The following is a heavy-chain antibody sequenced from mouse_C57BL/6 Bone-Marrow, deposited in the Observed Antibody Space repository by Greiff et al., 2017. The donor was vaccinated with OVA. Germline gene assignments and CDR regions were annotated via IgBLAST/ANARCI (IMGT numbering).Heavy chain of an antibody. CDR3: ARSLNYGSSYNY. J-gene: IGHJ2*01. Sequence: QVQLQQPGAELVMPGASVKLSCKASGYTFTSYWMHWVKQRPGQGLEWIGEIDPSDSYTNYNQKFKGKSTLTVDKSSNTAYLQLSSLTSEDTAVYYCARSLNYGSSYNYWGQGTTLTVSS. CDR1: GYTFTSYW. V-gene: IGHV1-69*01. D-gene: IGHD1-1*01. CDR2: IDPSDSYT.